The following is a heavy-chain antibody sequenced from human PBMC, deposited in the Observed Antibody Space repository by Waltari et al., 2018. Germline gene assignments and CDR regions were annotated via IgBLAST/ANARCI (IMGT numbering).Heavy chain of an antibody. CDR2: ISSSGTFV. J-gene: IGHJ1*01. V-gene: IGHV3-21*02. D-gene: IGHD4-17*01. Sequence: EVQLVESGGGLVKPGGSLRLVCTASGVSFSSFGMNWVRQAPGNGLGWVSFISSSGTFVYYVDSVKCRFTMSRDNAKNSVYLQLNGLRAEDTGEYYCVRGRLTTVVTPWDFWGQGTQVTVSS. CDR1: GVSFSSFG. CDR3: VRGRLTTVVTPWDF.